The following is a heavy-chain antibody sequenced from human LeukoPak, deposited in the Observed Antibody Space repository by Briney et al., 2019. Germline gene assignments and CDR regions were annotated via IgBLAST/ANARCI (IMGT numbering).Heavy chain of an antibody. CDR2: INTDSGNP. V-gene: IGHV7-4-1*02. CDR3: ARSSGSDY. Sequence: GASVKVSCKASGYSFNSQGMNWVRQAPGQGLEWMGWINTDSGNPTYAQGFTGRFVFSLDSSVSTAYLQISSLKAEDTAVYYCARSSGSDYWGQGTLVTVSS. J-gene: IGHJ4*02. D-gene: IGHD3-22*01. CDR1: GYSFNSQG.